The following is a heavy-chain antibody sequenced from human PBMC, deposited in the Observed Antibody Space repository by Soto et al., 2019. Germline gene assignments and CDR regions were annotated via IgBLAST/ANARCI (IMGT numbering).Heavy chain of an antibody. Sequence: GGSLRLSCSASGFTFRIYSVHWVRQAPGKGLEYVSANSSNGETTFYADSVKGRFAISRGNSKDTLYLQMSSLRAEDTAVYYCVKGYTSRSDFDYGLDVWGQGTTVTVSS. V-gene: IGHV3-64D*08. J-gene: IGHJ6*02. D-gene: IGHD6-13*01. CDR2: NSSNGETT. CDR1: GFTFRIYS. CDR3: VKGYTSRSDFDYGLDV.